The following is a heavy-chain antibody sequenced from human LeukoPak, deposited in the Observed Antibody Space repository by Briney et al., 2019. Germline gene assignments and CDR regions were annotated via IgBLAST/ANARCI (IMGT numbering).Heavy chain of an antibody. J-gene: IGHJ4*02. CDR2: IYYSGST. V-gene: IGHV4-59*08. CDR1: GGSISSYY. D-gene: IGHD3-22*01. Sequence: SETLSLTCTVSGGSISSYYWSWIRQPPGKGLEWIGYIYYSGSTNYNPSLKSRVTMSVDPSKNQFSLKLTSVTVADTATYYCVRQGTNSGYYLLDYWGRGHLVIVSS. CDR3: VRQGTNSGYYLLDY.